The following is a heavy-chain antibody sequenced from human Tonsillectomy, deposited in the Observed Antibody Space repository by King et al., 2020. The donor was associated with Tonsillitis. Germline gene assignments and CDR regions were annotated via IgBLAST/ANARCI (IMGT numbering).Heavy chain of an antibody. D-gene: IGHD5-12*01. V-gene: IGHV4-30-4*01. J-gene: IGHJ4*02. CDR3: ARDDGITYSGYDYLVY. Sequence: VQLQESGPGLVKPSQTLSLTCTVSGGSITSGDYYWSWVRQPPGKGLELIGYISSSGSTNYKLSLKSRVTISVDTSKNQFSLKLTSVTAADTAVYYCARDDGITYSGYDYLVYWGQGILVTVSS. CDR2: ISSSGST. CDR1: GGSITSGDYY.